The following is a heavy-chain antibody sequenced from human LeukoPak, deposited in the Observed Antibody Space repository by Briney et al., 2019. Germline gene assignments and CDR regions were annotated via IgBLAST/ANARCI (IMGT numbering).Heavy chain of an antibody. CDR2: IYYSGST. Sequence: SETLSLTCTVSGGSISSSSYYWGWIRQPPGKGLEWIGSIYYSGSTYYNPSLKSRVTISVDTSKNQFSLKLSSVTAADTAVYYCAGELVGYYYMDVWGKGTTVTVSS. V-gene: IGHV4-39*07. CDR1: GGSISSSSYY. D-gene: IGHD2-15*01. CDR3: AGELVGYYYMDV. J-gene: IGHJ6*03.